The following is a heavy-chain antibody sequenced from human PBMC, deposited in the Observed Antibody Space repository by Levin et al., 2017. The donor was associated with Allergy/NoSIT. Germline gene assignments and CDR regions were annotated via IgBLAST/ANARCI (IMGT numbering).Heavy chain of an antibody. CDR2: INHSGTT. D-gene: IGHD6-13*01. V-gene: IGHV4-34*01. CDR1: GGSFSSSY. J-gene: IGHJ6*02. CDR3: AGAFASAGTDSVYFYYYGVDV. Sequence: SETLSLTCGVYGGSFSSSYWSWIRQPPGKGLEWIGEINHSGTTKYNPSLKSRVTISVDTSENQISLRLSSVTAADTAVYYCAGAFASAGTDSVYFYYYGVDVWGQGTTVTVSS.